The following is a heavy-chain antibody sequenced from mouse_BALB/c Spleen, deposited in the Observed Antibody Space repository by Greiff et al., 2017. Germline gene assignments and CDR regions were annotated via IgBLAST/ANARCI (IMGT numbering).Heavy chain of an antibody. D-gene: IGHD4-1*02. Sequence: QVQLQQPGAELVMPGASVKMSCKASGYTFTDYWMHWVKQRPGQGLEWIGAIDTSDSYTSYNQKFKGKATLTVDESSSTAYMQLSSLTSEDSAVYYCARSPTDAMDYWGQGTSVTVSS. J-gene: IGHJ4*01. CDR1: GYTFTDYW. V-gene: IGHV1-69*01. CDR2: IDTSDSYT. CDR3: ARSPTDAMDY.